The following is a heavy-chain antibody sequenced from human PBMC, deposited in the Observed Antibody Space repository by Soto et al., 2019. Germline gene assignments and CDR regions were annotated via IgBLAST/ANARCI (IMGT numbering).Heavy chain of an antibody. CDR2: ISSSGTI. V-gene: IGHV3-48*03. CDR1: GFTFSSYE. J-gene: IGHJ3*02. D-gene: IGHD5-12*01. CDR3: TKEKSVMYSGYDAFDI. Sequence: GGSLRLSCAASGFTFSSYEMDWVRQAPGKGLEWVAYISSSGTILYGDSVKGRFTISRDNADNSLYLQLNSLTAEDTAVYYCTKEKSVMYSGYDAFDIWGRGTMVTVSS.